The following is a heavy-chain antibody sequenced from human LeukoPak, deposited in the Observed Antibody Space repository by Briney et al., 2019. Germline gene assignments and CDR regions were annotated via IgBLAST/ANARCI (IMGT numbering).Heavy chain of an antibody. Sequence: ASVKVSCKASGYTFTSYTMHWVRQAPGQRLGWMGWINGGDGDTKYSRKFQGRVTFTRDASASTAYMELTSLRSEDTAVYYCARSVPIAPQQYYLDFWGQGTLVTVSS. J-gene: IGHJ4*02. V-gene: IGHV1-3*01. CDR3: ARSVPIAPQQYYLDF. CDR2: INGGDGDT. CDR1: GYTFTSYT. D-gene: IGHD6-6*01.